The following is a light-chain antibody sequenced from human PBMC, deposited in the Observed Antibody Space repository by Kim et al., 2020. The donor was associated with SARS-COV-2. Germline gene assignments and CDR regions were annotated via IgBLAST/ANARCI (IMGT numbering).Light chain of an antibody. J-gene: IGLJ1*01. CDR1: SSDVGAYNY. CDR2: DFT. Sequence: QSALTQPRSLSGSPGQSVTVSCTGTSSDVGAYNYVSWYQQHPGKAPKLILYDFTQRPSGVPDRFSGSKSGNTASLTISGLQAEDEADYFCCSYAGSSTFNVFGTGTKVTVL. V-gene: IGLV2-11*01. CDR3: CSYAGSSTFNV.